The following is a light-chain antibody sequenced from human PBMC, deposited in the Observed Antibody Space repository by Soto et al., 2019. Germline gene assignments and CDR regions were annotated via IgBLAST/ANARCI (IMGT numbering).Light chain of an antibody. CDR1: QSVSSY. V-gene: IGKV3-11*01. Sequence: EIVLTQSPATLSLSPGERATLSCRASQSVSSYLAWYQQKPGQAPRLLIYDASNRATGIPARFSGSGSGTDFTLTISSLEPEDFAVYYCQQRSNWTLPITFGQGTRLEIK. CDR3: QQRSNWTLPIT. J-gene: IGKJ5*01. CDR2: DAS.